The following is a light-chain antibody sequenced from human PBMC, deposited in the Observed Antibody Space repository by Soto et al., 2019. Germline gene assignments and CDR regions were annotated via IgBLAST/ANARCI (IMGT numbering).Light chain of an antibody. V-gene: IGKV1-39*01. Sequence: DIQMTQSPSSLSASVGDRVTITCRASQSISSYLNWYQQKPGKAPKLLIYAASSLQSGVPSRFSGIGAGTDFTHTISSLQPEDFATYYWQQSYSTPPTTFGQGTRLEIK. CDR3: QQSYSTPPTT. CDR1: QSISSY. J-gene: IGKJ5*01. CDR2: AAS.